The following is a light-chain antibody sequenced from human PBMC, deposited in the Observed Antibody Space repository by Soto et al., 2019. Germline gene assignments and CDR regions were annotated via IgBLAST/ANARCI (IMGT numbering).Light chain of an antibody. CDR1: SSDVGSYNR. J-gene: IGLJ3*02. Sequence: QSALTQPPSVSGSPGQSVTISCTGTSSDVGSYNRVSWYQQPPGTAPKLMIYEVSNRPSGVPDRFSGSKSGNTASLTISGLQAEDEADYYCSLYTSSSTWVFGGETKLTVL. CDR3: SLYTSSSTWV. CDR2: EVS. V-gene: IGLV2-18*01.